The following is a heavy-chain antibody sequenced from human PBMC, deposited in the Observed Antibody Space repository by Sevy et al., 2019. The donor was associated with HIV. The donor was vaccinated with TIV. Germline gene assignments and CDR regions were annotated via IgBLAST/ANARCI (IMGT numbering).Heavy chain of an antibody. Sequence: GGSLRLSCAASGFSVSGYSMNWVRQAPGKGLEWVSYISTSSSSIHYADSMKGRFTVSRDNAKNSLYLQMNNLSDEDTAIYYCARDPGFWYFDLWGRGTLVTVSS. D-gene: IGHD7-27*01. CDR2: ISTSSSSI. V-gene: IGHV3-48*02. J-gene: IGHJ2*01. CDR1: GFSVSGYS. CDR3: ARDPGFWYFDL.